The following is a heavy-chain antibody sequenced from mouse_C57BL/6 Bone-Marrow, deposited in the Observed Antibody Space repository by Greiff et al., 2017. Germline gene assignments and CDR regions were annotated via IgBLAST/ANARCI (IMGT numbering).Heavy chain of an antibody. Sequence: EVQLVESGGGLVKPGGSLKLSCAASGFTFSSYAMSWVRQTPDKRLEWVATISDGGSYTYYPDNVKGRFTISRDNAKNNLYLQMSHLKSEDTAMYYCARGELRSYYYAMDYWGQGTSVTVSS. J-gene: IGHJ4*01. V-gene: IGHV5-4*01. CDR2: ISDGGSYT. CDR3: ARGELRSYYYAMDY. CDR1: GFTFSSYA. D-gene: IGHD1-1*01.